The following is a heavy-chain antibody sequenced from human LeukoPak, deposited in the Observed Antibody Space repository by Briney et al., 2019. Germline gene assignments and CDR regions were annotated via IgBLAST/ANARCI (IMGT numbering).Heavy chain of an antibody. D-gene: IGHD3-10*01. Sequence: GGSLRLSCAASGFTVSSNFMSWVRQAPGKGLEWVSVIYSGGTTYYADSVKGRFTISRHISENTLHLQMNSLRAEDTAVYYCARGYYGSGSRNWFDPWGQGTLVTVSS. CDR2: IYSGGTT. V-gene: IGHV3-53*04. CDR3: ARGYYGSGSRNWFDP. CDR1: GFTVSSNF. J-gene: IGHJ5*02.